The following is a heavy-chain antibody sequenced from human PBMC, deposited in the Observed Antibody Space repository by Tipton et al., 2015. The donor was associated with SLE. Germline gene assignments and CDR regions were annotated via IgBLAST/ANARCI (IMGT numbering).Heavy chain of an antibody. Sequence: TLSLTCTVSGGSIISGSYYWSWIRQPAGKGLEWIGYIYTSGSTNYNPSLKSRVTISVDTSKNQFSLKLSSVTAADTAVYYCARGSGYDLWGQGTLVTVSS. CDR1: GGSIISGSYY. V-gene: IGHV4-61*09. D-gene: IGHD5-12*01. J-gene: IGHJ4*02. CDR3: ARGSGYDL. CDR2: IYTSGST.